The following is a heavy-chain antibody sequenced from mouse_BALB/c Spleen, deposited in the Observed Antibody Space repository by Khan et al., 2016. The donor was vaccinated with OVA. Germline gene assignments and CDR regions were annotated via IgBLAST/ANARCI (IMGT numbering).Heavy chain of an antibody. Sequence: QVQLKQSGAEVARPGASVKLSCKASGYTFTDDYINWVKQRTGQGLEWIGEIFPGSGNTYYNEKFKGKATLTADESSSTAYMQLSSLTSEDSAVYFWARSGRWLLPFDYWGQGTTLTVSS. CDR3: ARSGRWLLPFDY. CDR1: GYTFTDDY. CDR2: IFPGSGNT. V-gene: IGHV1-77*01. J-gene: IGHJ2*01. D-gene: IGHD2-3*01.